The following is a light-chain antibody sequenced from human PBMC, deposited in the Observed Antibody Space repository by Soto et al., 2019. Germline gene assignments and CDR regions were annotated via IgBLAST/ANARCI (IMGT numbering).Light chain of an antibody. CDR3: CSYAGSIPYV. V-gene: IGLV2-23*01. J-gene: IGLJ1*01. CDR2: EGS. CDR1: SSDVGSYNL. Sequence: QSALTQPASMSGAPGQSITISCTGTSSDVGSYNLVSWYQQHPGKAPKLMIYEGSKRPSGVSNRFSGSKSGNTASLTISGLQAEDEADYYCCSYAGSIPYVFGTGTKVTVL.